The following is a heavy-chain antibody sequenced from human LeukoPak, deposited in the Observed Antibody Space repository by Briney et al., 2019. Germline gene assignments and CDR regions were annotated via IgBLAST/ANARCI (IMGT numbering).Heavy chain of an antibody. Sequence: ASVKVSCTASGYTFTSYGISWVRQAPGPGLEWMGWISAYNGNTNYAQKLHGRVTMTTDTSTSTAYMELRSLRSDDTAVYYCARVPSYYYGSGSQYWGQGTLVTVSS. CDR1: GYTFTSYG. CDR3: ARVPSYYYGSGSQY. V-gene: IGHV1-18*01. J-gene: IGHJ4*02. CDR2: ISAYNGNT. D-gene: IGHD3-10*01.